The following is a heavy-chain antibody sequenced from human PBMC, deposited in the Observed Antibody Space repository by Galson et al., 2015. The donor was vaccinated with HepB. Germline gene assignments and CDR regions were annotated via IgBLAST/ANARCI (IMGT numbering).Heavy chain of an antibody. V-gene: IGHV3-7*01. D-gene: IGHD1-26*01. CDR2: IKQDGSEK. Sequence: SLRLSCAASGFTFSSYWMSWVRQAPGKGLEWVANIKQDGSEKYYVDSVKGRFTISRDNAKNSLYLQMNSLRAEDTAVYYCARDRSDPDVGAKPVRTRNDYWGQGTLVTVSS. J-gene: IGHJ4*02. CDR1: GFTFSSYW. CDR3: ARDRSDPDVGAKPVRTRNDY.